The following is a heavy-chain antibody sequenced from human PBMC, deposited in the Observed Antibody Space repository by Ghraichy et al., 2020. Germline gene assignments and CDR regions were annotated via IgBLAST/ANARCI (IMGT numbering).Heavy chain of an antibody. CDR3: ARAPYDGDYGY. J-gene: IGHJ4*02. CDR1: GGSISSYY. CDR2: IYYSGST. Sequence: SETLSLTCTVSGGSISSYYWSWIRQPPGKGLEWIGYIYYSGSTNYNPSLKSRVTISVDTSKNQFSLKLSSVTAADTAVYYCARAPYDGDYGYWGQGTLVTVSS. D-gene: IGHD4-17*01. V-gene: IGHV4-59*01.